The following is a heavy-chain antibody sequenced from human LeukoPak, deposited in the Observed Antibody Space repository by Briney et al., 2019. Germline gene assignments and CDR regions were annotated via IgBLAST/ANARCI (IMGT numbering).Heavy chain of an antibody. V-gene: IGHV4-4*07. J-gene: IGHJ4*02. D-gene: IGHD1-1*01. CDR3: ARVSRWNDWAFEG. Sequence: PSETLSLTCTVSGGSFSGYHWTCIRQPAGKGLEWIGRIYSSGSTNYNPSLKSRVTISVDTSKYQFSLRLSSVTAADTAVYYCARVSRWNDWAFEGWGQGTLVTVSS. CDR2: IYSSGST. CDR1: GGSFSGYH.